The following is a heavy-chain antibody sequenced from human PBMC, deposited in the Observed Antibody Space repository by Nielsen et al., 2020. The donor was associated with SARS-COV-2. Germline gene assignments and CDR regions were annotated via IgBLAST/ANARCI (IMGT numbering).Heavy chain of an antibody. CDR2: IYYSGST. D-gene: IGHD3-9*01. Sequence: SETLSLTCTVSGGSISSYSWSWIRQPPGKGLEWSGYIYYSGSTNYSPSLKSRVTMSVDTSKNQFSLKLSSVTAADTAVYYCAREGFDWHYDYWGQGALVTVSS. J-gene: IGHJ4*02. CDR3: AREGFDWHYDY. CDR1: GGSISSYS. V-gene: IGHV4-59*01.